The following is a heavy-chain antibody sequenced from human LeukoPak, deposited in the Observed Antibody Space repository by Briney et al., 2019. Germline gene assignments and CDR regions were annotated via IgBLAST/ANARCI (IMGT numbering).Heavy chain of an antibody. CDR1: GFTFSSYA. Sequence: GGSLRLSCAASGFTFSSYAMSWVRQPPGKGLEWVSAISGSGSSTYYAASVKGRITISRDNSKNTLYLQMNSLRAEDTAVYYCAKPAHCCGTSCCYDYWGQGTLVTVSS. V-gene: IGHV3-23*01. CDR3: AKPAHCCGTSCCYDY. J-gene: IGHJ4*02. CDR2: ISGSGSST. D-gene: IGHD2-2*01.